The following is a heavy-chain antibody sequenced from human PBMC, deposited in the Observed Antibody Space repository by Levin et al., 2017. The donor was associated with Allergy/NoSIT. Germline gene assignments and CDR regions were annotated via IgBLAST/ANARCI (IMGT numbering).Heavy chain of an antibody. CDR3: ARHFRFGTIGDY. CDR2: IYSSGST. CDR1: GGSISSSNYY. J-gene: IGHJ4*02. Sequence: PSETLSLTCTVSGGSISSSNYYWGWIRQPPGKGLEWIGSIYSSGSTYYNPSLKSRVTISVDTSKNQFSLKLSSVSAADTAVYYCARHFRFGTIGDYWGQGTLVTVSS. V-gene: IGHV4-39*01. D-gene: IGHD3-10*01.